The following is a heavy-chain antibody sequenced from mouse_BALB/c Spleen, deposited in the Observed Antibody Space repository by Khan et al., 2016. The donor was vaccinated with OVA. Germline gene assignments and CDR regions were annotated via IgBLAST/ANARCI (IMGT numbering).Heavy chain of an antibody. CDR3: ARPTMITTEFAY. Sequence: QVQLKESGAQLVKPGASMKLSCKASGYTFTTYWMHWVKQRPGQGLEWIGEINPSNGRTNYNEKFKRKATLIVDKSSSTAYMQLSSLTSEDSAVYYWARPTMITTEFAYWGQGTLVTVSA. D-gene: IGHD2-4*01. J-gene: IGHJ3*01. CDR2: INPSNGRT. V-gene: IGHV1S81*02. CDR1: GYTFTTYW.